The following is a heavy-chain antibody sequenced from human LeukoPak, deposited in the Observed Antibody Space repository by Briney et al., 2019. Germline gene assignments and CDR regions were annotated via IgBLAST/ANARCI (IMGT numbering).Heavy chain of an antibody. V-gene: IGHV4-34*01. CDR1: GGSFSGYY. CDR2: INHSGST. D-gene: IGHD3-22*01. CDR3: ARGRNTRNYYDSSGSFVFDP. J-gene: IGHJ5*02. Sequence: SQTLSLTCAVGGGSFSGYYFSWIRQPPRKGLEWIGEINHSGSTNYNPSLKSRVTISVDTSKKQFSLKLSSVTAAETALYYCARGRNTRNYYDSSGSFVFDPWGQGTLVTVSS.